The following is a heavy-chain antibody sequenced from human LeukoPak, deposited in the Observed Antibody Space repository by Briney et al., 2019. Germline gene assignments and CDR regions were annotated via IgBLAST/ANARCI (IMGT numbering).Heavy chain of an antibody. D-gene: IGHD3-22*01. CDR1: GDSISNSY. V-gene: IGHV4-59*01. CDR3: ARVGWEYYYDSSALYYFDY. J-gene: IGHJ4*02. Sequence: SETLSLTCTVSGDSISNSYWSWIRQPPGKGLEWIGYIYFSGDTNYNPSLKSRVTISVDTSKNQFSLKLSSVTAADTAVYYCARVGWEYYYDSSALYYFDYWGQGTLVTVSS. CDR2: IYFSGDT.